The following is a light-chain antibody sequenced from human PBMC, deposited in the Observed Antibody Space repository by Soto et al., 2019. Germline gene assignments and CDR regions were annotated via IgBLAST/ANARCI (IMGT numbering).Light chain of an antibody. CDR2: DVS. V-gene: IGLV2-14*01. J-gene: IGLJ2*01. CDR1: SSDVGGYNY. CDR3: SSYTSSSTPYVV. Sequence: QSALTQPASVSGSPGQWITISCTGTSSDVGGYNYVSWYQQHPGKAPKLMIYDVSNRPSGVSNRFSGSKSGNTASLTISGLQAEDEADYYCSSYTSSSTPYVVFGGGTKVTVL.